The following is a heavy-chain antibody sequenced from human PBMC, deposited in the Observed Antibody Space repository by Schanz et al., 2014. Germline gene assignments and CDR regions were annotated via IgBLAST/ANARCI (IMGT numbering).Heavy chain of an antibody. CDR1: GFTFSSYA. CDR3: AKDHPSSGWPAFDV. CDR2: ITRQGTT. Sequence: EVQLLESGGGLVRPGGSLRLSCAASGFTFSSYAMNWVRQAPGRGLEWVSGITRQGTTYYADFVKGRFSISRDLSSNTLYLQMNSLRADDSAIYYCAKDHPSSGWPAFDVWGQGTQVTVSS. J-gene: IGHJ4*02. V-gene: IGHV3-23*01. D-gene: IGHD6-19*01.